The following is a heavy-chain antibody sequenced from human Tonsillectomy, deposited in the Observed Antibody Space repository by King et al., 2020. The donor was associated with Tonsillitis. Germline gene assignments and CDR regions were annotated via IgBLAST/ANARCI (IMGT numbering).Heavy chain of an antibody. CDR2: ISYDGSNK. CDR3: ARDTRLDY. Sequence: QLVQSGGGVVQPGRSLSLSCAASGFTFTSYGMHWVRQAPGKGLEWVAVISYDGSNKYYADSVKGRFTISRDNSKNTLYLQMNSVRAEDTAVYYCARDTRLDYWGQGTLVTVSS. J-gene: IGHJ4*02. CDR1: GFTFTSYG. V-gene: IGHV3-33*05.